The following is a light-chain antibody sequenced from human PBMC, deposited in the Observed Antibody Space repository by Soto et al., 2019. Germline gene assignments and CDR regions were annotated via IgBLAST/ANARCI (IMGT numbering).Light chain of an antibody. J-gene: IGLJ1*01. Sequence: VLTQPASVSWSPGHSITISCTGTSSDVGYYNYVSWYQQHPGKAPKLMIYDVSNRPSGVSNRFSGSKSGNTASLTISGLQAEDEXXXYCSSYTXXXXPXHVFGTGTKVTV. CDR2: DVS. CDR3: SSYTXXXXPXHV. CDR1: SSDVGYYNY. V-gene: IGLV2-14*01.